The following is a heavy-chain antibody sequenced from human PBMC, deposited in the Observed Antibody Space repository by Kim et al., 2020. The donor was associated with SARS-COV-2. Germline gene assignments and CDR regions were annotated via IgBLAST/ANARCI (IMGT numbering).Heavy chain of an antibody. CDR1: GLSISSDNW. V-gene: IGHV4-28*01. Sequence: SETLSLTCAVSGLSISSDNWWGWIRQPPGKGLEWIGYIYRSGGTFYNPSLKSRVIMSLDTSKNQFSLKLSSVTAVDTAIYYCARSNKGGRGWFDPWGQGTLVTVSS. D-gene: IGHD2-15*01. CDR2: IYRSGGT. CDR3: ARSNKGGRGWFDP. J-gene: IGHJ5*02.